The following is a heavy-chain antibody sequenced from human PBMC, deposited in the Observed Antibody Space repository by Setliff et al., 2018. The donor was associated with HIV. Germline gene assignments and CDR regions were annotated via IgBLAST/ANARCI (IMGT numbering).Heavy chain of an antibody. D-gene: IGHD2-2*02. J-gene: IGHJ5*02. CDR2: VFYSGDT. V-gene: IGHV4-59*01. Sequence: PSETLSLTCTASGGSISSYYWSWIRQPPGKGLEWIGFVFYSGDTSYNPSLKRRVTITADTSTDTTYMELSSLRADDTAIYYCATDRVLPSAIRGGWLDPWGQGTLVTVSS. CDR1: GGSISSYY. CDR3: ATDRVLPSAIRGGWLDP.